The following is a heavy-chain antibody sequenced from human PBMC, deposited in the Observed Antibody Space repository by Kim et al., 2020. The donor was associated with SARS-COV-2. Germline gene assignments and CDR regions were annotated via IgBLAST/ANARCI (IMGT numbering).Heavy chain of an antibody. D-gene: IGHD3-3*01. CDR2: ISSSSSYI. J-gene: IGHJ4*02. CDR3: ATTPYYDFWSGYRELHDY. Sequence: GGSLRLSCAASGFTFSSYSMNWVRQAPGKGLEWVSSISSSSSYIYYADSVKGRFTISRDNAKNSLYLQMNSLRAEDTAVYYCATTPYYDFWSGYRELHDYWGQGTLVTVSS. CDR1: GFTFSSYS. V-gene: IGHV3-21*01.